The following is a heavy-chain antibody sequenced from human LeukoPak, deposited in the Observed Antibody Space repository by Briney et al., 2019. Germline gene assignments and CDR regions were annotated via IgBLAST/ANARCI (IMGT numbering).Heavy chain of an antibody. CDR3: AKDRFGSGSPNWFGP. CDR1: GFTFGRYA. D-gene: IGHD3-10*01. Sequence: GGSLRVSCAGSGFTFGRYAMSWIRQVPGKGLEWVSAISGSSGDIFYTDSVKGRFTISRDNSKNTLYLQTNSLRAGDTAVYYCAKDRFGSGSPNWFGPWGQGTLVTVSS. CDR2: ISGSSGDI. J-gene: IGHJ5*02. V-gene: IGHV3-23*01.